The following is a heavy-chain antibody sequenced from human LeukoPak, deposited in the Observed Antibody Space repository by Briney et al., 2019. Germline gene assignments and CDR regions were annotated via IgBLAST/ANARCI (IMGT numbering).Heavy chain of an antibody. Sequence: PGGSRRLSCAASGFTVSSSYMSWVRQVPGKGLEWVSCIYGADTIYYADFVKDRFTISRDSNRNILYLQMNSLRAEDTAVYYCARGARGAYFDFWGQGTLVTVSS. D-gene: IGHD4/OR15-4a*01. CDR1: GFTVSSSY. V-gene: IGHV3-66*01. CDR2: IYGADTI. CDR3: ARGARGAYFDF. J-gene: IGHJ4*02.